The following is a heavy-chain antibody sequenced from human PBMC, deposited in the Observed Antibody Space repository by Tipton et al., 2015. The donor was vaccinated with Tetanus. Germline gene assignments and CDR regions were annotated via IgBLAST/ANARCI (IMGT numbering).Heavy chain of an antibody. V-gene: IGHV3-53*01. CDR1: GFTVTGNY. J-gene: IGHJ5*02. CDR2: IYSGGQT. Sequence: MQLVQSGGGLMQPGGSLRLSCAASGFTVTGNYMSWVRQAPGKGLEWVSVIYSGGQTYYADSVKGRFTISRDNSKNTLYLQMNSLRVEGTAVYYCTRDSHPTTGIIPSWGQGTLVTVSS. D-gene: IGHD4-23*01. CDR3: TRDSHPTTGIIPS.